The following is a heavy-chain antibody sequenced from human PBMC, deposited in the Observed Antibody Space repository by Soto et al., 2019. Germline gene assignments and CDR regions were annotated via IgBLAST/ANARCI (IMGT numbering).Heavy chain of an antibody. CDR2: IYYSGST. D-gene: IGHD6-13*01. V-gene: IGHV4-59*02. CDR1: GDSVWSYC. Sequence: SETLSLTCTVSGDSVWSYCWTWTRQPPGKGLERIGYIYYSGSTNYNPSHKSLVTISVDTSKNQFSLKLSSVTAADTAVYYCARDRQQRSYYFYVKDVWGQGTTVTVSS. CDR3: ARDRQQRSYYFYVKDV. J-gene: IGHJ6*02.